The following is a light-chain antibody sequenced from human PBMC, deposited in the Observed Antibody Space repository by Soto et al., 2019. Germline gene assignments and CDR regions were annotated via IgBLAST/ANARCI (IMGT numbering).Light chain of an antibody. CDR2: EVS. CDR1: SSDVGGYNY. Sequence: QSVLTQPASVSGSPGQSITISCTGTSSDVGGYNYVSWYQQHPGKVPKIMIYEVSNRPSGVSNRFSGSKSGNTASLTISGLQAEDEADYYCSAYTSSRTRVFGGGTKLTVL. J-gene: IGLJ3*02. V-gene: IGLV2-14*01. CDR3: SAYTSSRTRV.